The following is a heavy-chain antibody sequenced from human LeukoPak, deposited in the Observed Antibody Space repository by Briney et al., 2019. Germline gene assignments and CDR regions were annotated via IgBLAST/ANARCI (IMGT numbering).Heavy chain of an antibody. V-gene: IGHV3-64*01. CDR1: GFSFSDYA. J-gene: IGHJ3*02. D-gene: IGHD6-19*01. CDR3: AKDIVEYSSVKDGSAFDI. CDR2: INNNGDTT. Sequence: GGSLRLSCAASGFSFSDYAMHWVRRAPGKGLEYVSAINNNGDTTYYVNSVKGRFTISRDNAKNSLYLQMNSLRAEDTALYYCAKDIVEYSSVKDGSAFDIWGQGTMVTVSS.